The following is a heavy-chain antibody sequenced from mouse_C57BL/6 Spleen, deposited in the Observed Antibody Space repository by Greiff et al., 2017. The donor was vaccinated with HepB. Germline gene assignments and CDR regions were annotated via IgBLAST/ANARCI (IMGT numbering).Heavy chain of an antibody. CDR3: ARDIHYYGSSYYFDY. D-gene: IGHD1-1*01. CDR1: GFTFSSYA. J-gene: IGHJ2*01. V-gene: IGHV5-4*01. CDR2: ISDGGSYT. Sequence: EVQLVESGGGLVKPGGSLKLSCAASGFTFSSYAMSWVRQTPEKRLEWVATISDGGSYTYYPDNVKGRFTISRDNAKNNLYLQMSHLKSEDTAMYYCARDIHYYGSSYYFDYWGQGTTLTVSS.